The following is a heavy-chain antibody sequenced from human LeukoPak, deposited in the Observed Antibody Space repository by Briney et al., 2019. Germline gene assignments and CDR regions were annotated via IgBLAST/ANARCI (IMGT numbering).Heavy chain of an antibody. CDR1: GYTFTGYY. V-gene: IGHV1-2*02. CDR2: INPNSGGT. CDR3: ARLHGGQLWGIDY. J-gene: IGHJ4*02. D-gene: IGHD5-18*01. Sequence: GASVKVSCKASGYTFTGYYMHWVRQAPGQGLEWMGWINPNSGGTNYAQKFQGRVTMTRDTSISTAYMELSRLRSDDTAVYYCARLHGGQLWGIDYWGQGTLVTVSS.